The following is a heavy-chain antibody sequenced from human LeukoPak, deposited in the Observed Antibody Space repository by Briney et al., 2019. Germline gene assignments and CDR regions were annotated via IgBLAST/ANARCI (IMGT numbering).Heavy chain of an antibody. CDR3: AKGHGPHGIAGAANFDY. D-gene: IGHD6-13*01. CDR1: GFTFSSFA. J-gene: IGHJ4*02. Sequence: GGSLRLSCAASGFTFSSFAMSWVRQAPGKGLEWVSAIGTAGDTYYPGSVKGRFTISRENAKNSLYLQMNSLRAEDTAIYYCAKGHGPHGIAGAANFDYWGQGTLVTVSS. V-gene: IGHV3-13*01. CDR2: IGTAGDT.